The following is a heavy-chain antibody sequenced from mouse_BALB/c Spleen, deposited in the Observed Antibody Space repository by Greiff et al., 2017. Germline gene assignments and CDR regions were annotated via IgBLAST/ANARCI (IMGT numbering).Heavy chain of an antibody. J-gene: IGHJ4*01. Sequence: QVQLKESGPGILQPSQTLSLTCSFSGFSLSTSGMGVSWIRQPSGKGLEWLAHIYWDDDKRYNPSLKSRLTISKDTSSNQVFLKITSVDTADTATYYCARRVGTEAMDYWGQGTSVTVSS. CDR3: ARRVGTEAMDY. CDR2: IYWDDDK. D-gene: IGHD4-1*01. V-gene: IGHV8-12*01. CDR1: GFSLSTSGMG.